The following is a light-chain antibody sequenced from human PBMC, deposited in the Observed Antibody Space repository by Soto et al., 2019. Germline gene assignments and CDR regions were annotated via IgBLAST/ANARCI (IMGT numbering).Light chain of an antibody. CDR1: SSDVGGHNY. Sequence: QSVLTQPPSASGSPGQSVTISCSGISSDVGGHNYVSWYQQHPGKAPKLMIYEVSKRPSGVPDRFSGSKSGNTASLTVSGLQAEDEADYYCSSYAGSNSVVFGGGTKLT. CDR2: EVS. J-gene: IGLJ2*01. V-gene: IGLV2-8*01. CDR3: SSYAGSNSVV.